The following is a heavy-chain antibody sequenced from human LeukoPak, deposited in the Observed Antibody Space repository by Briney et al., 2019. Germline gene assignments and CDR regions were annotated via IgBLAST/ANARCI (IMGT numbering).Heavy chain of an antibody. CDR3: ARFVVVPAAPPSHFDY. Sequence: GGSLRLSCAASGFTFSSYEMNWVRQAPGKGLEWVSYISSSGSTIYYADSVKGRFTISGDNAKNSLYLQMNSLRAEDTAVYYCARFVVVPAAPPSHFDYWGQGTLVTVSS. J-gene: IGHJ4*02. CDR1: GFTFSSYE. D-gene: IGHD2-2*01. V-gene: IGHV3-48*03. CDR2: ISSSGSTI.